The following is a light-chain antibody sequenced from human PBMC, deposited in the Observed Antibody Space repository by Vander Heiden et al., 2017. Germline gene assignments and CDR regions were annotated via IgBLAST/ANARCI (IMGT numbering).Light chain of an antibody. CDR1: RSDIGSYNL. Sequence: QSALTQPASVSGSPGQSITISCSGTRSDIGSYNLVSWFQQYPGKAPKLLIFEVNRRPSGVSSRFSGSKSGNRASLTISGLQADDEATYYCCSFAGSAVFVIFGGGTKVTVV. V-gene: IGLV2-23*02. J-gene: IGLJ2*01. CDR2: EVN. CDR3: CSFAGSAVFVI.